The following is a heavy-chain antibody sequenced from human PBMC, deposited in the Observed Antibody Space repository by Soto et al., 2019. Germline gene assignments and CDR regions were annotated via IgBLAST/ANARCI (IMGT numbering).Heavy chain of an antibody. V-gene: IGHV1-3*01. CDR1: GYSFTYYA. D-gene: IGHD1-1*01. Sequence: QVQLAQSGTEVKKPGASVKVSCKAPGYSFTYYAIHWVRQAPGQRLEWMGWINAGYGSTKYSQKFQDRVTISSDTSASTAYMELSSLRSEDTAVYYCARAYKDPSIDAFDIRGQGTMVTVSS. J-gene: IGHJ3*02. CDR2: INAGYGST. CDR3: ARAYKDPSIDAFDI.